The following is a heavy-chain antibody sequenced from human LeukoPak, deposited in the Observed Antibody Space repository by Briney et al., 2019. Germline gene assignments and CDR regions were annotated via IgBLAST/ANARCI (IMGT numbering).Heavy chain of an antibody. CDR2: INPNSGGT. Sequence: ASVKVSCKASGYTFTGYYMHWVRQAPGQGLEWMGWINPNSGGTNYAQKCQGRVTMTRDTSISTAYMELSRLRSDDTAVYYCARARILEWLSPDYWGQGTLVTVSS. D-gene: IGHD3-3*01. V-gene: IGHV1-2*02. CDR3: ARARILEWLSPDY. CDR1: GYTFTGYY. J-gene: IGHJ4*02.